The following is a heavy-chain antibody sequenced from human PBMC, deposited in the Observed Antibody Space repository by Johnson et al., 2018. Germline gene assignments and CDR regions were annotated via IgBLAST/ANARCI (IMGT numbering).Heavy chain of an antibody. CDR1: GVRFGSYA. V-gene: IGHV3-23*01. CDR3: ANLNWNDRSYFNH. J-gene: IGHJ4*02. D-gene: IGHD1-1*01. Sequence: AAAGVRFGSYAMSWLRQAPGRGLEWVSSITNTGGNTYYADFVKGRFTISRDNSKNTLSLHLNSLKVDDAAVYYCANLNWNDRSYFNHWGRGTQVTVSS. CDR2: ITNTGGNT.